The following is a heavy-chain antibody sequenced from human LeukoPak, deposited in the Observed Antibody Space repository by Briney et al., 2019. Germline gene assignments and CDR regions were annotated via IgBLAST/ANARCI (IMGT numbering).Heavy chain of an antibody. V-gene: IGHV3-7*01. D-gene: IGHD3-10*01. Sequence: GGSLRLSCAGSGFTFNNYWMSWVRQAPGKGLEWVANIKQDGSEKHYVDSVKGRFTISRDNAKNSLYLQMNSLGAEDTAVYYCARDIGSGDAFDIWGQGTMVSVSS. CDR2: IKQDGSEK. CDR1: GFTFNNYW. CDR3: ARDIGSGDAFDI. J-gene: IGHJ3*02.